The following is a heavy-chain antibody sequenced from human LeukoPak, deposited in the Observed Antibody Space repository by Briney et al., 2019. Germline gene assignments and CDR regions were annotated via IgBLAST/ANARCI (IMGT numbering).Heavy chain of an antibody. J-gene: IGHJ4*02. CDR1: GYSFTSYW. Sequence: GESLKISCKGSGYSFTSYWIGWVRQMPGKGLEWMGIIYPGDSDTRYSPSFQGQVTISADKSISTAYLQWSSLKASDTAMYYCATGVDSSGYYPPGWDYWGQGTLVTVSS. CDR3: ATGVDSSGYYPPGWDY. D-gene: IGHD3-22*01. V-gene: IGHV5-51*01. CDR2: IYPGDSDT.